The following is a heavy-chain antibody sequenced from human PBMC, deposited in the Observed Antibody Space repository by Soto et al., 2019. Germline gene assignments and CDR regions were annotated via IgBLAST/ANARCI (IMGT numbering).Heavy chain of an antibody. V-gene: IGHV3-30*18. CDR2: ISDDGSNK. CDR1: GFTFSSYG. Sequence: GGSLRLSCAASGFTFSSYGMHWVRQAPGKGLGWVAIISDDGSNKYYADSVKGRFTISRDRAKNTLYLQMNSLRAADTAVYYCAKDRLANPPYYYYSYGLDVWGQGTTVTVSS. CDR3: AKDRLANPPYYYYSYGLDV. J-gene: IGHJ6*02.